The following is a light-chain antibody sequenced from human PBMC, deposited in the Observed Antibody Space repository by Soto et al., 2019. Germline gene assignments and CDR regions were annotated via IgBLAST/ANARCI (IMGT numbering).Light chain of an antibody. CDR1: QTISRW. CDR3: QPYNNWPLT. Sequence: MTQSPSTLSGSVGDRVNITCRASQTISRWLAWYQHKPGQTPRLLIYDTSTRATGVPTRFSGSRSGAEFTLTINSLQSEDFAVYYCQPYNNWPLTFGGGTKVDIK. V-gene: IGKV3-15*01. CDR2: DTS. J-gene: IGKJ4*01.